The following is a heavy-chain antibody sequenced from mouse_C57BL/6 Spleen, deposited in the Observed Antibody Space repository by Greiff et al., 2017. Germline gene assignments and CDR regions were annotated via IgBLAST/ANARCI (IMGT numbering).Heavy chain of an antibody. Sequence: VQLQQSGASVKISCKASGHAFSSYWKNWVKQRPGKGLEWIGQIYPGDGDTNYNGKFKGKATLTADKSSSTAYMQLSSLTSEDSAVYYCARRWLLYAMDYWGQGTSVTVSS. D-gene: IGHD2-3*01. CDR2: IYPGDGDT. CDR1: GHAFSSYW. V-gene: IGHV1-80*01. CDR3: ARRWLLYAMDY. J-gene: IGHJ4*01.